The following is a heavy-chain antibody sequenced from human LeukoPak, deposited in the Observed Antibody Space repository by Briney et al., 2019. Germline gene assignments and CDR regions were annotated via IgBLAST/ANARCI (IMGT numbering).Heavy chain of an antibody. CDR2: IWYDGSNK. Sequence: GGSLRLSCATSGFTFSSYGMHWVRQAPGKGLEWVADIWYDGSNKHYADSVKGRFTISRDNSKNTVSLQMTSLRAEDTAVYYCARAYSGFSSRGFDYWGQGTLVSVSS. J-gene: IGHJ4*02. V-gene: IGHV3-33*01. CDR3: ARAYSGFSSRGFDY. CDR1: GFTFSSYG. D-gene: IGHD5-12*01.